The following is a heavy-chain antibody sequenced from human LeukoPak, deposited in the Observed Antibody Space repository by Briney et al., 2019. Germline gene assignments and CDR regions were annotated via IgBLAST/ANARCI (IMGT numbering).Heavy chain of an antibody. Sequence: SETLSLTCTVSGGSISSYYWSWIRQPPGKGLEWIGYIYYSGSTNYNPSLKSRVTISVDKSKNQFSLKLSSVTAADTAVYYCARAGGGLLGYCSSTSCFPSSGWFDPWGQGTLVTVSS. J-gene: IGHJ5*02. CDR2: IYYSGST. D-gene: IGHD2-2*01. V-gene: IGHV4-59*12. CDR1: GGSISSYY. CDR3: ARAGGGLLGYCSSTSCFPSSGWFDP.